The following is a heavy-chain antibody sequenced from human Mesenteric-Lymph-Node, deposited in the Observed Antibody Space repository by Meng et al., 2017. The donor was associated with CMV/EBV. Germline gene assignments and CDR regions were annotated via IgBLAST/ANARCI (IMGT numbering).Heavy chain of an antibody. CDR3: ARAHGRYDY. Sequence: GESLKISCTVSGFTFSAYEMNWVRQAPGKGLEWISYISSVGGTTYYADSVKGRFTISRDNAKNSLYLQMNSLRAEDTAVYYCARAHGRYDYWGQGTLVTVSS. CDR2: ISSVGGTT. J-gene: IGHJ4*02. D-gene: IGHD3-16*02. V-gene: IGHV3-48*03. CDR1: GFTFSAYE.